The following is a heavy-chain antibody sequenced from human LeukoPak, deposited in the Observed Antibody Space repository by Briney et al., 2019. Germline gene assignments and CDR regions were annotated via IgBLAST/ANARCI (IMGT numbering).Heavy chain of an antibody. CDR2: IRYDGSNK. V-gene: IGHV3-30*02. J-gene: IGHJ1*01. CDR1: GFTFSSYG. D-gene: IGHD1-26*01. Sequence: GGSLRLSCAASGFTFSSYGMSWVRQAPGKGLEWVAFIRYDGSNKYYADSVKGRFTISRDNSKNTLYLQMNSLRAEDTAVYYCAKDRPSGSYYPEYFQHWGQGTLVTVSS. CDR3: AKDRPSGSYYPEYFQH.